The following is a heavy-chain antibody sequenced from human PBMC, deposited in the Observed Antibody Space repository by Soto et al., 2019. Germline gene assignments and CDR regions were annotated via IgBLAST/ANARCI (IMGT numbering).Heavy chain of an antibody. CDR2: IYHSGST. Sequence: SETLSLTCAVSGGSIISSNWWNWVRQPPGKGLEWIGEIYHSGSTYYKPSLKSRVAMSVDTSKNQFSLKLTSATAADTAVYYCARRDWSGSTSHFYFDYWGQGVLVTVS. D-gene: IGHD3-9*01. J-gene: IGHJ4*02. CDR1: GGSIISSNW. CDR3: ARRDWSGSTSHFYFDY. V-gene: IGHV4-4*02.